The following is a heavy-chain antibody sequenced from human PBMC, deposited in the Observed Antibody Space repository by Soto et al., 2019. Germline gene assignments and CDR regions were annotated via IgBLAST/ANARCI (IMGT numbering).Heavy chain of an antibody. CDR3: TIDWGWYYMDV. V-gene: IGHV3-15*01. CDR1: GFTFSNAW. CDR2: IKSKTDGGTT. Sequence: GGSLRLSCAAAGFTFSNAWMSWVRQAPGKGLEWVGRIKSKTDGGTTDYAAPVKGRFTISRDDSKKTLYLQMNSLKTEDTAVYYCTIDWGWYYMDVWGKGTTVTVSS. D-gene: IGHD3-16*01. J-gene: IGHJ6*03.